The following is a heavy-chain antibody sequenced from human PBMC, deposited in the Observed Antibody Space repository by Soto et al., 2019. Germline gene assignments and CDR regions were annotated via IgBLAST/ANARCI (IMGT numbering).Heavy chain of an antibody. Sequence: ASVKVSCKASGGTFSSYAISWVRQAPGQGLEWMGGIIPIFGTANYAQKFQGRVTITADESTSTAYMELSSLGSEDTAVYYCARGGGTEGIVVVPAAMPSHSEYYFDNWGQGTLVTVSS. CDR1: GGTFSSYA. V-gene: IGHV1-69*13. J-gene: IGHJ4*02. CDR3: ARGGGTEGIVVVPAAMPSHSEYYFDN. CDR2: IIPIFGTA. D-gene: IGHD2-2*01.